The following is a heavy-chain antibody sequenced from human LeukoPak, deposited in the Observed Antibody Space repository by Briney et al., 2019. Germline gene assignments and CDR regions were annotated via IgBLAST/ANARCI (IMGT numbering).Heavy chain of an antibody. J-gene: IGHJ5*02. Sequence: SETLSLTCAVSGGSISSSNWWSWVRQPPGKGLEWIGSIYYSGSTYYNPSLKSRVTISVDTSKNQFSLKLSSVTAADTAVYYCARARIAAAKAALNWFDPWGQGTLVTVSS. CDR2: IYYSGST. CDR1: GGSISSSNW. V-gene: IGHV4-39*01. D-gene: IGHD6-13*01. CDR3: ARARIAAAKAALNWFDP.